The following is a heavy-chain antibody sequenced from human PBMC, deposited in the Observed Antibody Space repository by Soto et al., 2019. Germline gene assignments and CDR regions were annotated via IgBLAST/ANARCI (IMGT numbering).Heavy chain of an antibody. CDR2: IDYSGST. V-gene: IGHV4-30-4*01. CDR1: GGSISSGDYY. Sequence: SETLSLTCTVSGGSISSGDYYWTWIRQPPGKGLEWIGYIDYSGSTYYSPSLKSRITMSVDTSKNQFSLKLRSVTAADTAVYYCARSGFYSSWYFDFWGLGTMVTVSS. CDR3: ARSGFYSSWYFDF. D-gene: IGHD6-13*01. J-gene: IGHJ4*02.